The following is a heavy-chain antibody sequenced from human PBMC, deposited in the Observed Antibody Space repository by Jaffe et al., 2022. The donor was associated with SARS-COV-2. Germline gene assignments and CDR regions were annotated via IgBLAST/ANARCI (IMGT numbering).Heavy chain of an antibody. CDR2: ISYDGSNK. Sequence: QVQLVESGGGVVQPGRSLRLSCAASGFTFSSYAMHWVRQAPGKGLEWVAVISYDGSNKYYADSVKGRFTISRDNSKNTLYLQMNSLRAEDTAVYYCARGKEGPGAFDIWGQGTMVTVSS. V-gene: IGHV3-30-3*01. CDR3: ARGKEGPGAFDI. CDR1: GFTFSSYA. J-gene: IGHJ3*02.